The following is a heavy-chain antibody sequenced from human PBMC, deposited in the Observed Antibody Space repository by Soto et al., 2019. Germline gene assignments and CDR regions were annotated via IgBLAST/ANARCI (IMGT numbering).Heavy chain of an antibody. CDR2: ISYNGGNT. V-gene: IGHV3-23*01. J-gene: IGHJ3*02. Sequence: GGSLRLSCGASGFTFSSYAMSWVRQAPGKGLEWVASISYNGGNTYYGDSVKSRFTVSRDNSKSTPHLQMNSLRAEDTAAYYCAKVPTGEMGTVFQAFDIWGQGTMVTVSS. CDR3: AKVPTGEMGTVFQAFDI. D-gene: IGHD5-18*01. CDR1: GFTFSSYA.